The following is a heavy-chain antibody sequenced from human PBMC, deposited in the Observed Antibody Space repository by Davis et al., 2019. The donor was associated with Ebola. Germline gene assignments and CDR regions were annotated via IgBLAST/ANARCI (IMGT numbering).Heavy chain of an antibody. CDR1: GGSISSYY. J-gene: IGHJ4*02. CDR2: IYYSGST. Sequence: MPSETLSLTCTVSGGSISSYYWSWIRQPPGKGLEWIGYIYYSGSTNYNPSLKSRVTISVDTSKNQFSLKLSSVTAADTAVYYCARRFLEWFFDYWGQGTLVTVSS. D-gene: IGHD3-3*01. V-gene: IGHV4-59*08. CDR3: ARRFLEWFFDY.